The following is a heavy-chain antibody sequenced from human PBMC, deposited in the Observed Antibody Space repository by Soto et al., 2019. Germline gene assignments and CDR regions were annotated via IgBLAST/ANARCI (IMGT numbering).Heavy chain of an antibody. Sequence: ASVKVSCKASGYTFTSYGISWVRQAPGQGLEWMGWISAYNGNTNYAQKLQGRVTMTTDTSTSTAYMELRSLRSDDTAVYYCARDISGWRQGYYLDYWGQGTLVTVSS. V-gene: IGHV1-18*01. CDR1: GYTFTSYG. CDR2: ISAYNGNT. CDR3: ARDISGWRQGYYLDY. J-gene: IGHJ4*02. D-gene: IGHD6-19*01.